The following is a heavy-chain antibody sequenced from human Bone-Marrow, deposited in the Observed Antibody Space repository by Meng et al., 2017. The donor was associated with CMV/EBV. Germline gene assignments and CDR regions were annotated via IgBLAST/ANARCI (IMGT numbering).Heavy chain of an antibody. V-gene: IGHV4-34*01. CDR3: ASSLTYPDY. Sequence: QVQLPRWGARLLTTSARLTLTFVGIGWSLSGSYWGWVRQPPGKGLEWIGKNNHNGSTNYNPSLKSRATIAVDTSKNQFSLKMSSVTAADTAVYYCASSLTYPDYWGQGTLVTVSS. D-gene: IGHD2-15*01. CDR1: GWSLSGSY. CDR2: NNHNGST. J-gene: IGHJ4*02.